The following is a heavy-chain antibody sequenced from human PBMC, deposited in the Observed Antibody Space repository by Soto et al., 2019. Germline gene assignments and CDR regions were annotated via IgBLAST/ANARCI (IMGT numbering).Heavy chain of an antibody. D-gene: IGHD3-3*01. CDR3: AHRVLRTVFGLVTTTAIYFDF. J-gene: IGHJ4*02. V-gene: IGHV2-5*02. CDR2: IYWDDDK. Sequence: QITLKESGPTVVKPTETLTLTCTFSGFSLTTSGVGVGWVRQSPGKAPEWLALIYWDDDKRYRTSLNSRLNITKDTPKIQVVLTMANVDPADTATYYCAHRVLRTVFGLVTTTAIYFDFWGPGTPVVVSS. CDR1: GFSLTTSGVG.